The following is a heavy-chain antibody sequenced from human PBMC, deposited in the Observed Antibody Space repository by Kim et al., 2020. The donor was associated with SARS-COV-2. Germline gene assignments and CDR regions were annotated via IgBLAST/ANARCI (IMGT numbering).Heavy chain of an antibody. CDR3: AKVSKLGGPTNYYFDS. Sequence: GSLRLSCGASGFTFSNYAMSWVRQAPGKGLEWVSAISGSDGSTYYTDSVKGRFTISRDNSKNTLYLQMNILRAEDTAIYYCAKVSKLGGPTNYYFDSWGQGTLVTVSS. CDR2: ISGSDGST. J-gene: IGHJ4*02. V-gene: IGHV3-23*01. CDR1: GFTFSNYA. D-gene: IGHD1-1*01.